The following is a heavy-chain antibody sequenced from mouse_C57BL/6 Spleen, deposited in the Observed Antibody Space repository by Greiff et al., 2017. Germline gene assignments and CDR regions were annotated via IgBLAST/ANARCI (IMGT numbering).Heavy chain of an antibody. D-gene: IGHD1-1*02. CDR1: GYTFTDYE. CDR2: IDPETGGT. J-gene: IGHJ1*03. V-gene: IGHV1-15*01. Sequence: VQLQQSGAELVRPGASVTLSCKASGYTFTDYEMHWVKQTPVHGLEWIGAIDPETGGTAYNQKFKGKAILTADKSSSTAYMELRSLTSEDSAVYYCTRSRVGWYFDVWGTGTTVTVSS. CDR3: TRSRVGWYFDV.